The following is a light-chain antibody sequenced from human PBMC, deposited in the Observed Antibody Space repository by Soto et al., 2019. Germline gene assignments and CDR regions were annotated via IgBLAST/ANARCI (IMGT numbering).Light chain of an antibody. CDR1: RGIGST. V-gene: IGKV3-15*01. CDR2: DTS. CDR3: QHYVNWPLT. Sequence: EVVMTQSPATLSVPPGERATLSCRASRGIGSTLAWYQQKPGQTPRLLIYDTSTRATGVPARFIGSASGTEFTLTITSLQSEDFAVYYCQHYVNWPLTFGGGTRVENK. J-gene: IGKJ4*01.